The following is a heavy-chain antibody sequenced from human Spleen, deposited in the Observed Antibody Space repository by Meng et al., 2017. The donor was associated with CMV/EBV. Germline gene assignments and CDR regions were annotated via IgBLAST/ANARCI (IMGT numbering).Heavy chain of an antibody. D-gene: IGHD1-7*01. CDR3: ARGPTGTTFFPYFDY. Sequence: GGSLRLSCAASGFTFSSYSMNWVRQAPGKGLEWVSSISSSSSYIYYADSVKGRFTISRDNAKNSLYLQMNSLTAEDTAVYYFARGPTGTTFFPYFDYWGHGTLVTVSS. V-gene: IGHV3-21*01. J-gene: IGHJ4*01. CDR2: ISSSSSYI. CDR1: GFTFSSYS.